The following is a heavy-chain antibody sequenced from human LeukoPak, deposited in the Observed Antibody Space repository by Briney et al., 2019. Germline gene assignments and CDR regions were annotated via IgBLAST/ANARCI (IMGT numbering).Heavy chain of an antibody. D-gene: IGHD3-3*01. CDR3: TRFRYAYYDFWSGLDV. V-gene: IGHV3-49*03. CDR2: IRSKAYGGTT. CDR1: GFTFGDYA. Sequence: GGSLRLSCTASGFTFGDYAMSWFRQAPGKGLEWVGFIRSKAYGGTTEYAASVKVRFTISRDDSKSIAYLQMNSLKTEDTAVYYCTRFRYAYYDFWSGLDVWGKGTTVTVSS. J-gene: IGHJ6*04.